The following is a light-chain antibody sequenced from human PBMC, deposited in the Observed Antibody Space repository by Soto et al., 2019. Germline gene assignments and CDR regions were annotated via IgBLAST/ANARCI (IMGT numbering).Light chain of an antibody. CDR3: QQYKSYPWT. CDR1: QSIGNW. V-gene: IGKV1-5*03. CDR2: EAS. Sequence: IRMTQSPSTQSASVGDRVTIPCRASQSIGNWLAWYQQKPGRAPKFLMYEASSLESGVPSRFSGSGSGTEFTLTISGLQPDDFATYYCQQYKSYPWTFGQGTKVDI. J-gene: IGKJ1*01.